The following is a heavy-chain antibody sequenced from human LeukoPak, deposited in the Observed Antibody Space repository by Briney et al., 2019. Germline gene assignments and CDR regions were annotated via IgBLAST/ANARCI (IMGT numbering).Heavy chain of an antibody. CDR3: ARGVTMIRGVIMTWFEP. D-gene: IGHD3-10*01. J-gene: IGHJ5*02. CDR2: INPNSGGT. Sequence: ASVKVSCKASGYTFTGYYMHWVRQAPGQGLEWMGWINPNSGGTNYAQKFQGRVTMTRDTSISTAYMELSRLRSDDTAVYYCARGVTMIRGVIMTWFEPWGQGTLVTVSS. CDR1: GYTFTGYY. V-gene: IGHV1-2*02.